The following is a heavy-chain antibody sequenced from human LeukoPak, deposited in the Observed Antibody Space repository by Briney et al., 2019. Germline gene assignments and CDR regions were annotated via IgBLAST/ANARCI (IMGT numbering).Heavy chain of an antibody. CDR1: GYTFTSYD. J-gene: IGHJ6*03. CDR2: MNPSSGNT. Sequence: GASVKVSCKASGYTFTSYDVNWVRQATGQGLEWMGWMNPSSGNTGYAQKFQGRVTMTRNTSISIAYMELSSLRSEDTAVYYCARGYWSSSWSSYYYMDVWGKGTTVTISS. CDR3: ARGYWSSSWSSYYYMDV. V-gene: IGHV1-8*01. D-gene: IGHD6-13*01.